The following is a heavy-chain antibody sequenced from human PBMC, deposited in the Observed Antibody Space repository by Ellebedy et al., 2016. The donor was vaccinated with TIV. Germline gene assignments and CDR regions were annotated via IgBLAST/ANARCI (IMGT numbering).Heavy chain of an antibody. J-gene: IGHJ3*02. Sequence: SETLSLTXTAPGGSVSSGSYYWSWIRQPPGKGLEWFGYIYYSGSTNYNPSLKSRVTISVDTSKNQFSLKLSSVTAADTAVYYCARSLGAFDIWGQGTMVTVSS. D-gene: IGHD7-27*01. CDR2: IYYSGST. CDR1: GGSVSSGSYY. V-gene: IGHV4-61*01. CDR3: ARSLGAFDI.